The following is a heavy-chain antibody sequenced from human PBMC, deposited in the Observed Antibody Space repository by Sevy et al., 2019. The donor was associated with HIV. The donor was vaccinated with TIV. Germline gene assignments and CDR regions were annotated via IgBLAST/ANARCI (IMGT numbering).Heavy chain of an antibody. Sequence: GGSLRLSCAASGFTFSDYYMSWIRQAPGKGLEWVSYISSSGSTIYYADSVKGRFTISRDNAKNSLYLQMNSLRAEDTAVYYCAREDIAGRKYSDYYMDVWGKGTTVTVSS. CDR3: AREDIAGRKYSDYYMDV. CDR1: GFTFSDYY. J-gene: IGHJ6*03. V-gene: IGHV3-11*01. D-gene: IGHD6-6*01. CDR2: ISSSGSTI.